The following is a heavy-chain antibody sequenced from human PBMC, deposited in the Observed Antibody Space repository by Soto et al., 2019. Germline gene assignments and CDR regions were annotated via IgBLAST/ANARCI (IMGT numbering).Heavy chain of an antibody. CDR3: ARYGKYYDILTGSPLGTGFDP. V-gene: IGHV4-31*03. CDR1: GGSISSGGYY. D-gene: IGHD3-9*01. Sequence: PSETLSLTCTVSGGSISSGGYYWSWSRQHPGKGLEWIGYIYYSGSTYYNPSLKSRVTISVDTSKNQFSLKLSSVTAADTAVYYCARYGKYYDILTGSPLGTGFDPWGQGTLVTSPQ. CDR2: IYYSGST. J-gene: IGHJ5*02.